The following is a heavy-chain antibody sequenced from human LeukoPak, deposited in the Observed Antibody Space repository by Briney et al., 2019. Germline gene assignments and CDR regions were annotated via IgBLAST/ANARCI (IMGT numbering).Heavy chain of an antibody. Sequence: SETPSLTCTVSGGSISSYYWSWIRQPPGKGLEWIGYIYYSGSTNYNPSLKSRVTISVDTSKNQFFLKLSSVTAADTAVYYCARTYYDFWSGRPYFDYWGQGTLVTVSS. CDR1: GGSISSYY. CDR2: IYYSGST. J-gene: IGHJ4*02. CDR3: ARTYYDFWSGRPYFDY. D-gene: IGHD3-3*01. V-gene: IGHV4-59*01.